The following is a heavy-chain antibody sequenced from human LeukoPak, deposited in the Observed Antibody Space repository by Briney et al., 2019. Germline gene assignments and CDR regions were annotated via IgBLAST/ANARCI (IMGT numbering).Heavy chain of an antibody. CDR1: GFTFSSYA. D-gene: IGHD5-24*01. J-gene: IGHJ4*02. V-gene: IGHV3-23*01. Sequence: GGSLRLSCAASGFTFSSYAMSWVRQAPGKGLEWVSAIRGSGDRTHYADSVKGRFTVSRDNSKGTVYLQMNSLRPEDTAVYYCAKDDAWLQYGNWGRGTLVTVSS. CDR3: AKDDAWLQYGN. CDR2: IRGSGDRT.